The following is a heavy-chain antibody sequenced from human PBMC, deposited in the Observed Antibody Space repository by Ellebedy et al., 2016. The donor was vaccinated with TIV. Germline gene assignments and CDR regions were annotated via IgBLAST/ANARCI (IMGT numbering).Heavy chain of an antibody. V-gene: IGHV5-51*01. J-gene: IGHJ5*01. CDR1: GYSFAKYW. CDR2: IYPGDSDT. Sequence: GGSLRLSCKGSGYSFAKYWIGWVRQMPGKGLEWMGIIYPGDSDTRYRPSFQGQVTISADKSISTAYLQWNSLRASDTAIYYCARQVGATNWLDSWGQGTLVTVSS. CDR3: ARQVGATNWLDS. D-gene: IGHD1-26*01.